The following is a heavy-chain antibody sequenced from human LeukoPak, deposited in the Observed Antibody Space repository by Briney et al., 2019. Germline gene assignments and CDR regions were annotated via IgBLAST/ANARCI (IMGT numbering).Heavy chain of an antibody. V-gene: IGHV3-23*01. J-gene: IGHJ6*02. CDR1: GFTFSSYA. Sequence: GGSLRLSCAASGFTFSSYAMSWVRQAPGKGLEWVSAISGSGGSTYYADSVKGRFTISRDNSKNTLYLQMNSLRAEDAAVYYCAKTPAAGYCSGGSCYSESYYYYGMDVWGQGTTVTVSS. D-gene: IGHD2-15*01. CDR3: AKTPAAGYCSGGSCYSESYYYYGMDV. CDR2: ISGSGGST.